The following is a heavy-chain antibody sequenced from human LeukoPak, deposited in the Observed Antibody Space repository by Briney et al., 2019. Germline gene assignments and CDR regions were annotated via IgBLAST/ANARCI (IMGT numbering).Heavy chain of an antibody. J-gene: IGHJ4*02. V-gene: IGHV1-69*01. D-gene: IGHD3-9*01. CDR2: IIPIFGTA. Sequence: KVSCKASGGTFSIYSTSWVRQAPGQGLEWMGGIIPIFGTANYAQKFQGRVTITADESTSTAYMELSSLRSEDTAVYYCARSKALRLDDIYYWGQGTLVTVSS. CDR1: GGTFSIYS. CDR3: ARSKALRLDDIYY.